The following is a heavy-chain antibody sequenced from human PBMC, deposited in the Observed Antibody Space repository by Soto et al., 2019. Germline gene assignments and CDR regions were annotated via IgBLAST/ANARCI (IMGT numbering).Heavy chain of an antibody. V-gene: IGHV3-30*18. CDR3: AKDRGWLAERYYYGMDV. CDR1: GFTCSSYG. CDR2: ISYDGSNK. Sequence: GGSLRLCCAASGFTCSSYGMHWVRQAPGKGLEWVAVISYDGSNKYYADSVKGRFTISRDNSKNTLYLQMNSLRAEDTAVYYCAKDRGWLAERYYYGMDVWGQGTTVTSP. D-gene: IGHD6-19*01. J-gene: IGHJ6*02.